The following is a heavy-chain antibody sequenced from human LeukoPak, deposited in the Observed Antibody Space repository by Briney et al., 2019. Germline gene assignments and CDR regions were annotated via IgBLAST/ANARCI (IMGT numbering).Heavy chain of an antibody. J-gene: IGHJ3*02. CDR1: GLTFSSYW. D-gene: IGHD2-15*01. CDR3: AKGLVVAAIYYAFDI. Sequence: GGSLRLSCAASGLTFSSYWMSWVRQAPGKGLEWVANIKQDGSEKYYVDSVKGRFTISRDNSKNTLYLQMNSLRAEDTAVYYCAKGLVVAAIYYAFDIWGQGTMVTVSS. V-gene: IGHV3-7*03. CDR2: IKQDGSEK.